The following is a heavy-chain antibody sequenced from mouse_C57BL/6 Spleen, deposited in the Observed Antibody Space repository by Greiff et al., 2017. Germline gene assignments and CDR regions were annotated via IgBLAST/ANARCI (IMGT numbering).Heavy chain of an antibody. Sequence: VQLQQPGAELVRPGSSVKLSCKASGYTFTSYWMDWVKQRPGQGLEWIGNIYPSDSETHYNQKFKDKATLTVDKSSSTAYMQLSSLTSEDSAVYYCAREEGNYYGNYGYFDYWGQGTTLTVSS. D-gene: IGHD2-1*01. V-gene: IGHV1-61*01. CDR1: GYTFTSYW. CDR2: IYPSDSET. CDR3: AREEGNYYGNYGYFDY. J-gene: IGHJ2*01.